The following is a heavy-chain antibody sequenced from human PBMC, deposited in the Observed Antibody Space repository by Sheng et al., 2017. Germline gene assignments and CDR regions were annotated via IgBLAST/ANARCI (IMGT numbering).Heavy chain of an antibody. CDR3: ARHPGDHWYFDL. D-gene: IGHD7-27*01. CDR2: IYYSGST. J-gene: IGHJ2*01. Sequence: QVQLQESGPGLVKPSETLSLTCSVSGGSINNYYWSWIRQPPGKGLEWIAYIYYSGSTNYNPSLESRVTISVDTSKTLFSLKMSSVTAADTAVYYCARHPGDHWYFDLWGRGHPRSLSPQ. V-gene: IGHV4-59*01. CDR1: GGSINNYY.